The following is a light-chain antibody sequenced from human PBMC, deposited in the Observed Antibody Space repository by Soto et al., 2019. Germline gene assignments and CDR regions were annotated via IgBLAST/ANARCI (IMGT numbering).Light chain of an antibody. Sequence: QPVLTQSSSASASLGSSVKLTCTLSSGHSTYTIAWHQQQPGKAPRYLMKVERSGSYNKGSGVPDRFSGSSSGADRYLTISNLQFEDEADYYCETWDSKTPPVFGGGTQLTVL. CDR2: VERSGSY. J-gene: IGLJ7*01. V-gene: IGLV4-60*02. CDR1: SGHSTYT. CDR3: ETWDSKTPPV.